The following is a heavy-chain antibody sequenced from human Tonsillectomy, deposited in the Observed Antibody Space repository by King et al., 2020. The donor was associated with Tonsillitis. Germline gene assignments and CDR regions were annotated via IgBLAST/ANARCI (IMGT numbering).Heavy chain of an antibody. V-gene: IGHV3-7*03. D-gene: IGHD3-3*01. CDR1: GFTLSRYW. CDR3: AGDYSGYDYWSGFYAH. J-gene: IGHJ4*02. Sequence: VQLVESGGGLVQPGGSLRLSCVASGFTLSRYWMSWVRQAPGKGLEWVANIKQYGSEKYYGDSVEGRFTISRDNAKNSVYLQMNSLRAEATAVYYCAGDYSGYDYWSGFYAHWGQGTLVTVSS. CDR2: IKQYGSEK.